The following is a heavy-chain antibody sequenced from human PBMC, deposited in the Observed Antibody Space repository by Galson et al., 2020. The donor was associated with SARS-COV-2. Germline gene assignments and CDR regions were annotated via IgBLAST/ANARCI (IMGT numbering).Heavy chain of an antibody. CDR3: ARSLSGSYSSYFDY. Sequence: GESLKISCAASGFTFSSYAMHWVRQAPGKGLEWVAVISYDGSNKYYADSVKGRFTISRDNSKNTLYLQMNSLRAEDTAVYYCARSLSGSYSSYFDYWGQGTLVTVSS. V-gene: IGHV3-30-3*01. CDR1: GFTFSSYA. CDR2: ISYDGSNK. J-gene: IGHJ4*02. D-gene: IGHD1-26*01.